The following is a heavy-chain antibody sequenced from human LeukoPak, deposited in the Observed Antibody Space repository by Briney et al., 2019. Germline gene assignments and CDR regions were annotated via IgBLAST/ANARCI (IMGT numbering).Heavy chain of an antibody. CDR1: RYTFTGYY. J-gene: IGHJ4*02. CDR2: INPNSGGT. Sequence: ASVKVSCKASRYTFTGYYMHWVRQAPGQGLEWMGWINPNSGGTNYAQKFQGRVTMTRDTSISTAYMELSRLRSDDTAVYYCARGKTRRITMVRGVTSIDYWGQGTLVTVSS. D-gene: IGHD3-10*01. V-gene: IGHV1-2*02. CDR3: ARGKTRRITMVRGVTSIDY.